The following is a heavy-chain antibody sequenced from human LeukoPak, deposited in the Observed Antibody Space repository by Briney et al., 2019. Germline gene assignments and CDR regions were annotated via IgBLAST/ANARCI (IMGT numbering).Heavy chain of an antibody. D-gene: IGHD1-20*01. J-gene: IGHJ4*02. V-gene: IGHV3-23*01. CDR1: GFTFSSYE. CDR2: ISGRGVST. Sequence: GGSLRLSCAASGFTFSSYEMHWVRQAPGKGLEWVSAISGRGVSTSYADSVRGRFTISRDNSKNTLYLQMNSLRAEDTAVYYCAKAASGNWNDVSDYWGQGTLVTVSS. CDR3: AKAASGNWNDVSDY.